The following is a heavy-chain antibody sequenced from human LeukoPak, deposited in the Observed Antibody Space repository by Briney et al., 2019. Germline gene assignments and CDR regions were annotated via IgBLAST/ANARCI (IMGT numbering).Heavy chain of an antibody. CDR3: AKDAPTTLTTGWYFDV. CDR2: ISVSGANT. J-gene: IGHJ2*01. Sequence: GGTLRLSCAASGFTFSNYAMIWVRQAPGKGLEWVSGISVSGANTYYADSVKGRFTISRDNSKNTLYLQMSSLRAVDTAVYYCAKDAPTTLTTGWYFDVWGRGTLATVSS. V-gene: IGHV3-23*01. D-gene: IGHD4-11*01. CDR1: GFTFSNYA.